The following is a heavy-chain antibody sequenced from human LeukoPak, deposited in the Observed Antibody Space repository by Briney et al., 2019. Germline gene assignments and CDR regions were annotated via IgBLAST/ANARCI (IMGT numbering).Heavy chain of an antibody. CDR3: ARGGYSYGFDY. CDR1: GGSFSGYY. CDR2: INHSGST. J-gene: IGHJ4*02. Sequence: SETLSLTCAVYGGSFSGYYWSWIRQPPGKELEWIGEINHSGSTNYNPSLKSRVTISVDTSKNQFSLKLSSVTAADTAVYYCARGGYSYGFDYWGQGTLVTVSS. V-gene: IGHV4-34*01. D-gene: IGHD5-18*01.